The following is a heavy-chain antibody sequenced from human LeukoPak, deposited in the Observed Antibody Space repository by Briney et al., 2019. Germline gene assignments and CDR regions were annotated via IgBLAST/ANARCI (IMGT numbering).Heavy chain of an antibody. D-gene: IGHD1-26*01. J-gene: IGHJ4*02. CDR2: IYPGDSDT. CDR3: ARRGGTSEEYEY. V-gene: IGHV5-51*01. CDR1: GFTFSSYA. Sequence: GGSLRLSCAASGFTFSSYAMSWVRQMPGKGLEWMGIIYPGDSDTRYSPSFQGQVTISADKSISTAYLQWSSLKASDTAMYYCARRGGTSEEYEYWGQGTLVTVSS.